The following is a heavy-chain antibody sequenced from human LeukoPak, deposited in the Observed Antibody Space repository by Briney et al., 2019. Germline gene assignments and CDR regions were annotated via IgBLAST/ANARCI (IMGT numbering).Heavy chain of an antibody. V-gene: IGHV3-23*01. CDR3: AKDQDRRYDILTGYYYYYYGMDV. J-gene: IGHJ6*02. CDR1: GFTFSSYA. CDR2: ISGSGGST. Sequence: GGSLRLSCAASGFTFSSYAMSWVRQAPGKGLEWVSAISGSGGSTYYADSVKGRFTIPRDNSKNTLYLQMNSLRAEDTAVYYCAKDQDRRYDILTGYYYYYYGMDVWGQGTTVTVSS. D-gene: IGHD3-9*01.